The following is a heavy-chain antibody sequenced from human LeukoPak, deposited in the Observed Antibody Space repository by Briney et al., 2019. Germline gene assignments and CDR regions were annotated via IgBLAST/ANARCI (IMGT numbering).Heavy chain of an antibody. J-gene: IGHJ4*02. V-gene: IGHV4-61*02. CDR3: AGVIGNYDGRLDY. D-gene: IGHD1-7*01. CDR1: GGSISSGSYY. Sequence: PSETLSLTCTVSGGSISSGSYYWSWIRQPAGKGLEWIGRIYTSGSTNYNPSLKSRVTISVDTSKNQFSLKLSSVTAADTAVYYCAGVIGNYDGRLDYWGQGTLVTVSS. CDR2: IYTSGST.